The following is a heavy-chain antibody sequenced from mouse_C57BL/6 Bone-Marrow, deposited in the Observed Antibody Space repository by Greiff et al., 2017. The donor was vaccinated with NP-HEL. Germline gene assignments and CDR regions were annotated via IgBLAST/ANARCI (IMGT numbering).Heavy chain of an antibody. J-gene: IGHJ4*01. D-gene: IGHD3-2*02. Sequence: QVQLQQPGAELVKPGASVKMSCKASGYTFTSYWITWVKQRPGQGLEWIGYIYPGSGSTNYNEKFKSKATLTVDTSSSTAYMQLSSLTSEDSAVYYCARSGQLRPPYAMDYWGQGTSVTVSS. V-gene: IGHV1-55*01. CDR3: ARSGQLRPPYAMDY. CDR1: GYTFTSYW. CDR2: IYPGSGST.